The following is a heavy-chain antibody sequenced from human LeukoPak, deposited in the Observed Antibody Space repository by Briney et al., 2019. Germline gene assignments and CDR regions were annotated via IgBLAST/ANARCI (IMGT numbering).Heavy chain of an antibody. CDR2: IIPILGIA. V-gene: IGHV1-69*04. CDR1: GGTFSSYA. Sequence: ASVKASCKASGGTFSSYAISWVRQAPGQGLEWMGRIIPILGIANYAQKFQGRVTITADKSTSTAYMELSSLRSEDTAVYYCARVTPAPPILDVWGQGTTVTVSS. CDR3: ARVTPAPPILDV. J-gene: IGHJ6*02. D-gene: IGHD3-9*01.